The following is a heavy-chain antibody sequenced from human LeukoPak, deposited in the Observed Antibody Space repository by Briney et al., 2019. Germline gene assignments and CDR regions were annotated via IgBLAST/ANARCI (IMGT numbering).Heavy chain of an antibody. J-gene: IGHJ6*03. Sequence: GGSLRLSCAASGFTSSSYAMSWVRQAPGKGLEWVSAISGSGGSTYYADSVKGRFTISRDNSKNTLYLQMNSLRAEDTAVYYCAKEGFYYDILTGYHLPYSYYMDVWGKGTTVTVSS. CDR3: AKEGFYYDILTGYHLPYSYYMDV. V-gene: IGHV3-23*01. CDR1: GFTSSSYA. D-gene: IGHD3-9*01. CDR2: ISGSGGST.